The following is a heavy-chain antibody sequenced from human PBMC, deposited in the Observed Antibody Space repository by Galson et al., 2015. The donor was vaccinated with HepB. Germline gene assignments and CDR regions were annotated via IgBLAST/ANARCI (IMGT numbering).Heavy chain of an antibody. CDR3: VKDRLEDFWSGYYGAFDH. V-gene: IGHV3-9*01. CDR2: INWKSDFI. J-gene: IGHJ4*02. CDR1: GFNFDDYA. D-gene: IGHD3-3*01. Sequence: SLRLSCAASGFNFDDYAMHWVRQAPGKGLEWVPGINWKSDFIDYADSVKGRFTISRDNAKNSLYLQMNSLRVEDTAFYYCVKDRLEDFWSGYYGAFDHWGQGTLVTVSS.